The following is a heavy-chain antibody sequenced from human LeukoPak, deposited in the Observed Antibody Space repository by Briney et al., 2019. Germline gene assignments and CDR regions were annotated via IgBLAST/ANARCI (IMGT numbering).Heavy chain of an antibody. J-gene: IGHJ6*02. CDR2: INTRGTTT. V-gene: IGHV3-48*03. CDR3: ARDQTMDV. Sequence: GGSLRFSCAGSGFTFSGYEMNWVRQAPGKGLEWVSYINTRGTTTYYADSVKGRFTISRDNAKNSLYLQMNSLRAEDTAVYYCARDQTMDVWGQGTTVTVSS. CDR1: GFTFSGYE.